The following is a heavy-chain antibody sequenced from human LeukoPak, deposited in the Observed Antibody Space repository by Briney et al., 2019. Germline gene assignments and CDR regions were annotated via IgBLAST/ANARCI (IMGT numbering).Heavy chain of an antibody. J-gene: IGHJ5*02. CDR3: AKDSYNWFDP. D-gene: IGHD3-16*01. CDR2: IRYDGSYE. V-gene: IGHV3-30*02. CDR1: GFTFSSYG. Sequence: QSGGSLRLSCAASGFTFSSYGMHWVRQAPGKGLEWVAFIRYDGSYEYYADSVKGRFTISRDNSKNTLYLQMDSLRPEDTAVYYCAKDSYNWFDPWGQGTLVTVSS.